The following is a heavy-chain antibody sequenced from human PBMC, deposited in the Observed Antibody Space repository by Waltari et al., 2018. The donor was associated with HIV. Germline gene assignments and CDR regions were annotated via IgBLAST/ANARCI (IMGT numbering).Heavy chain of an antibody. J-gene: IGHJ6*02. Sequence: QVQLVQSGAELKKPGSSVKVSCRASGGIFSSNSITWERQAPGQGLEWMGGVFPIFGTPNYAQKFQGRVTITADESTGTAYMELRSLRSEDTAVYYCARRFTWNKSYYYYGLAVWGQGTTVTVSS. V-gene: IGHV1-69*01. D-gene: IGHD3-10*01. CDR3: ARRFTWNKSYYYYGLAV. CDR2: VFPIFGTP. CDR1: GGIFSSNS.